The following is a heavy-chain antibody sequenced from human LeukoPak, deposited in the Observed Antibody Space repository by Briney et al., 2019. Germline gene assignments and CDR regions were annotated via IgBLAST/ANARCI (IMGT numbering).Heavy chain of an antibody. CDR3: ASLGDYDILTGYYTVDY. V-gene: IGHV3-74*01. CDR2: INSDGSST. D-gene: IGHD3-9*01. CDR1: GFTFSSYW. J-gene: IGHJ4*02. Sequence: GGSLRLSCAASGFTFSSYWMHWVRQAPGKGLGWVSRINSDGSSTSYADSVKGRFTISRDNAKNTLYLQMNSLRAEDTAVYYCASLGDYDILTGYYTVDYWGQGTLVTVSS.